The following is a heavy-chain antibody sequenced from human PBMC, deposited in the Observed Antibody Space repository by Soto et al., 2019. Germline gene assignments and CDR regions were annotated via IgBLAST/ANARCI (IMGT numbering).Heavy chain of an antibody. V-gene: IGHV3-23*01. D-gene: IGHD6-19*01. CDR2: ASARNTNT. Sequence: EVQLLESGGGLVQPGGSLRLSCAASGFTFSSHVMSWVRQAPGKGLEWVSAASARNTNTYYADSVRGRFTISRDNSKSTVYLQLDSLRVEDTAVYHCARDVTSHGPRGYSSAWYGRFDPWGQGTPVVVSS. CDR1: GFTFSSHV. CDR3: ARDVTSHGPRGYSSAWYGRFDP. J-gene: IGHJ5*02.